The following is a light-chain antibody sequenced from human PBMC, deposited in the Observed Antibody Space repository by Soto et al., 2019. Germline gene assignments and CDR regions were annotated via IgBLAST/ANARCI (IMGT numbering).Light chain of an antibody. CDR3: QQYDIWPPYT. CDR1: QSISNN. CDR2: GAS. J-gene: IGKJ2*01. Sequence: EIVMTQSPATLSVSTGERATLSCRASQSISNNLAWYQHKPGQAPRVLIYGASTRATGIPARFSGSGSGTEFTVTISSLQSEDFAIYYCQQYDIWPPYTFGQGTKVDIK. V-gene: IGKV3-15*01.